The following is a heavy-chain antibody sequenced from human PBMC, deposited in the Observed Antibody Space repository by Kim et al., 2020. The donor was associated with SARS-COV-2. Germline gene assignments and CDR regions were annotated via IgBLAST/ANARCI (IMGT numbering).Heavy chain of an antibody. Sequence: SETLSLTCTVSGGSISSSSYYWGWIRQPPGKGLEWIGSIYYSGSTYYNPSLKSRVTISVDTSKNQFSLKLSSVTAADTAVYYCARHWGSDQVGLGRLFSGAHSSSWYYFDYWGQGTLVTVSS. D-gene: IGHD6-13*01. CDR3: ARHWGSDQVGLGRLFSGAHSSSWYYFDY. J-gene: IGHJ4*02. CDR2: IYYSGST. V-gene: IGHV4-39*01. CDR1: GGSISSSSYY.